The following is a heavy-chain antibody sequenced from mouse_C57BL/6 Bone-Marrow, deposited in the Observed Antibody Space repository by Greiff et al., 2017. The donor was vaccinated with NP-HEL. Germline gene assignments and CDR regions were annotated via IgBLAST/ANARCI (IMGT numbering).Heavy chain of an antibody. J-gene: IGHJ2*01. Sequence: DVHLVESGGGLVQPGGSLSLSCAASGFTFTDYYMSWVRQPPGKALEWLGFIRNKANGYTTEYSASVKGRFTISRDNSQSILYLQMNALRAEDSATYYCARYTSSHYFDYWGQGTTLTVSS. CDR1: GFTFTDYY. V-gene: IGHV7-3*01. CDR2: IRNKANGYTT. CDR3: ARYTSSHYFDY. D-gene: IGHD1-1*01.